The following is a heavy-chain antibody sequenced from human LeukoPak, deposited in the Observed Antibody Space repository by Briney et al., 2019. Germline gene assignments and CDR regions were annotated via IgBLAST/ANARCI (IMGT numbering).Heavy chain of an antibody. J-gene: IGHJ4*02. CDR1: GFTFSSYS. CDR2: ISSSSSSI. Sequence: GGSLRLSCAASGFTFSSYSMDWVRQAPGKGLEWVSYISSSSSSIYYADSMKGRFTISRDNAKNSLYLQMNSLRAEDTAVYYCARDIGYDSSGYHPFDYWGQGTLVTVSS. D-gene: IGHD3-22*01. V-gene: IGHV3-48*01. CDR3: ARDIGYDSSGYHPFDY.